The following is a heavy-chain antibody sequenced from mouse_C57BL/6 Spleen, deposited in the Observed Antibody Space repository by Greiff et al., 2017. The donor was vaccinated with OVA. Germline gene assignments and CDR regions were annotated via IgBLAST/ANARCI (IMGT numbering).Heavy chain of an antibody. CDR3: ARDRELGFDY. Sequence: EVQLVESGGGLVKPGGSLKLSCAASGFTFSSYAMPWVRQTPEKRLEWVATISDGGSYTYYPDNVKGRFTISRDNAKNNLYLQMSHLKSEDTAMYYCARDRELGFDYWGQGTTLTVSS. CDR2: ISDGGSYT. CDR1: GFTFSSYA. J-gene: IGHJ2*01. V-gene: IGHV5-4*01. D-gene: IGHD4-1*01.